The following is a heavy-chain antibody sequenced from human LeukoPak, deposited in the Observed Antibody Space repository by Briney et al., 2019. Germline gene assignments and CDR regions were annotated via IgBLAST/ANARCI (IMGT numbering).Heavy chain of an antibody. V-gene: IGHV4-59*01. J-gene: IGHJ3*02. CDR3: ARDVGDSYKTDAFDI. Sequence: NPSETLSLTCTVSGGSISSYYWSWIRQPPGKGLEWIGYIYYSGSTNYNPSLKSRVTISVDASKNQFSLKLSSVTAADTAVYYCARDVGDSYKTDAFDIWGQGTMVTVSS. CDR2: IYYSGST. D-gene: IGHD1-26*01. CDR1: GGSISSYY.